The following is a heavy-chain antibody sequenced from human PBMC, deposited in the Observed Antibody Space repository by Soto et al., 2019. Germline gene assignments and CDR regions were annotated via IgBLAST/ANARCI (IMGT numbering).Heavy chain of an antibody. CDR1: GFTFSSFW. J-gene: IGHJ3*02. D-gene: IGHD3-10*01. CDR3: IRDYGEAGSTNAFDI. CDR2: IISDGSGA. V-gene: IGHV3-74*01. Sequence: EVQLVESGGDLVQPGGSLRLSCAASGFTFSSFWMHWVRQAPGKGLVWVSRIISDGSGASYADFVEGRFTISRDNAKNTVYFQMNSLREEDTAVYYCIRDYGEAGSTNAFDIWGQGTMVTVSS.